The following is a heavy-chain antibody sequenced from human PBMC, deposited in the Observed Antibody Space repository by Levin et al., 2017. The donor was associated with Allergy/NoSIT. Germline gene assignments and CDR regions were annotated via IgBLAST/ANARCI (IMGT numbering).Heavy chain of an antibody. CDR3: TRDYAGGY. Sequence: LSLTCAASGFTFSSSEMNWVRQAPGKGLEWVSYITSSGSTIYYADSVKGRFTISRDNAKNSLYLQMNSLRAEDTAVYYCTRDYAGGYWGQGTLVTVSS. CDR1: GFTFSSSE. D-gene: IGHD3-16*01. J-gene: IGHJ4*02. V-gene: IGHV3-48*03. CDR2: ITSSGSTI.